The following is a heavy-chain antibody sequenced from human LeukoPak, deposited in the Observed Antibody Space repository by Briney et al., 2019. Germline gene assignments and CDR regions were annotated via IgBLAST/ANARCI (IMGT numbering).Heavy chain of an antibody. J-gene: IGHJ4*02. CDR3: AKDQRDCSSTSCYGY. Sequence: PGGSLRLSCAASGFTFSSYAMSWVRQAPGKGLEWVSAISGSGGGTYYADSVKGRFTISRDNSKNTLYLQMNSLRAEDTAVYYCAKDQRDCSSTSCYGYWGQGTLVTVSS. CDR2: ISGSGGGT. D-gene: IGHD2-2*01. CDR1: GFTFSSYA. V-gene: IGHV3-23*01.